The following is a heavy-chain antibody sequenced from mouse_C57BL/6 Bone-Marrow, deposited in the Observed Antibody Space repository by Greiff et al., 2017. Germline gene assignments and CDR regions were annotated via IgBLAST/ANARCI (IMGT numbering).Heavy chain of an antibody. CDR2: INSSSGYT. CDR1: GYTFTSYT. Sequence: QVQLQQSGADLARPGASVKMSCTASGYTFTSYTMHWVKQRPGQGLEWIGYINSSSGYTKYMQKFKDKSTLTADKSSNTAYMQLSSLTSEDSAIYYCASFITSVGATDYWGQGTTLTVSS. D-gene: IGHD1-1*01. V-gene: IGHV1-4*01. J-gene: IGHJ2*01. CDR3: ASFITSVGATDY.